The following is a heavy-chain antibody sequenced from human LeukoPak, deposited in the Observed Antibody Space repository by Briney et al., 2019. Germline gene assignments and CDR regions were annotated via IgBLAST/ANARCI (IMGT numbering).Heavy chain of an antibody. D-gene: IGHD3-10*01. J-gene: IGHJ5*02. CDR3: ARGRRRFDGSGSYDRWFDP. CDR2: IIPIFGTA. Sequence: SVKVSCKASGSTFSSYAISWVRQAPGQGLEWMGRIIPIFGTANYAQKFQGRVTITTDESTSTAYMELSSLRSEDTAVYYCARGRRRFDGSGSYDRWFDPWGQGTLVTVSS. V-gene: IGHV1-69*05. CDR1: GSTFSSYA.